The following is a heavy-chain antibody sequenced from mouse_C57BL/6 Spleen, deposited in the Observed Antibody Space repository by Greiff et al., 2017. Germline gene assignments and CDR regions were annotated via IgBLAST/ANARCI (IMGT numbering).Heavy chain of an antibody. CDR2: INSDGGST. D-gene: IGHD1-1*01. J-gene: IGHJ1*03. CDR1: EYEFPSHD. CDR3: AIHSSSYPTWCFAV. V-gene: IGHV5-2*01. Sequence: EVQLQQSGGGLVQPGESLKLSCESNEYEFPSHDMSWVRKTPEKRLELVAAINSDGGSTYYPDNMERRFIMSRDNPKTTLYLQMSSLRSEDTALYYCAIHSSSYPTWCFAVWGTGTTVPVSS.